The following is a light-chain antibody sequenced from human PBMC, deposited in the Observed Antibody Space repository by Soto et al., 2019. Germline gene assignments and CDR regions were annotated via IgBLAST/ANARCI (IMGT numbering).Light chain of an antibody. CDR2: AAS. CDR1: ETVRSN. CDR3: QQYNNWWT. Sequence: VMTHSPDTLSVSPGERATLSCRASETVRSNLAWYQQKPGQAPRLLIYAASTRATGIPARFIGNGSGTEFTLTISSLQSEDFAVYYCQQYNNWWTFGQGTKVDIK. J-gene: IGKJ1*01. V-gene: IGKV3D-15*01.